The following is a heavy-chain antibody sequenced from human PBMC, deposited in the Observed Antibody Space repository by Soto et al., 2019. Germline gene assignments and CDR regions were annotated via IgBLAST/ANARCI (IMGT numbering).Heavy chain of an antibody. V-gene: IGHV4-34*01. CDR2: INHSGST. D-gene: IGHD1-26*01. Sequence: SEALSLTCAVYGGSFSGYYWSWIRQPPGTGLEWIGEINHSGSTNYNPSLKSRVAISVDMSKNQFSLKLSSVTAADTAVYYFATNSESYTFYDYWCQGTLGTVSS. J-gene: IGHJ4*02. CDR1: GGSFSGYY. CDR3: ATNSESYTFYDY.